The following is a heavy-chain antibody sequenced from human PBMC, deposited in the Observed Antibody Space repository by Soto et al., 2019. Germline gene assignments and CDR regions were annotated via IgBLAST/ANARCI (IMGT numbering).Heavy chain of an antibody. Sequence: GGSLRLSCAASGFTFSSHTMNWVRQAPGKGLEWVSSIDSGGSRTFYADTVKGRFTISRDNARNSLFLQMNSLRAEDTAVYFCTREVQPVVRREYDYWGQGTLVTVSS. D-gene: IGHD1-1*01. CDR3: TREVQPVVRREYDY. CDR2: IDSGGSRT. J-gene: IGHJ4*02. V-gene: IGHV3-21*01. CDR1: GFTFSSHT.